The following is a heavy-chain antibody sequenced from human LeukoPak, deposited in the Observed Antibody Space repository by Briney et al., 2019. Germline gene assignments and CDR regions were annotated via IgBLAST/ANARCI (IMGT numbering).Heavy chain of an antibody. CDR3: ARASGDYEGYYYYYYMDV. Sequence: SETLSLTCTISGASIDSYYWSWIRQPAGKGLEWIGRIYTSGSTNYNPSLKSRVTISVDTSKNQFSLKLSSVTAADTAVYYCARASGDYEGYYYYYYMDVWGKGTTVTISS. J-gene: IGHJ6*03. CDR2: IYTSGST. V-gene: IGHV4-4*07. CDR1: GASIDSYY. D-gene: IGHD4-17*01.